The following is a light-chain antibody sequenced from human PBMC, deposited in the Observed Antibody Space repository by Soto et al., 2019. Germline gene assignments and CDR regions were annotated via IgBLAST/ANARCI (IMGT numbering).Light chain of an antibody. CDR2: DVS. CDR1: SSDVGGYNY. CDR3: SSYTSSSTLV. Sequence: LTRPASVNSADRHALRIIRKETSSDVGGYNYVSWYQQHPGKAPKLMIYDVSNRPSGVSNRFSGSKSGNTASLTISGLQAEDEADYYCSSYTSSSTLVFGTGTKVTVL. V-gene: IGLV2-14*01. J-gene: IGLJ1*01.